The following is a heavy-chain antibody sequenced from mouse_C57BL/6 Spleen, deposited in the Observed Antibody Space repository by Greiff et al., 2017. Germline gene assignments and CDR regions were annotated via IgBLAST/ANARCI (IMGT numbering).Heavy chain of an antibody. Sequence: QVQLQQSGAELAKPGASVKLSCKASGYTFTSYWMHWVQQRPGQGLEWIGYLNPSSGYTKYNQKFKDKATLTADKSSSTAYMQLSSLTSDDYAGYYCARSYYGTTGFAYWGKGTLVTVSA. D-gene: IGHD2-10*01. CDR2: LNPSSGYT. J-gene: IGHJ3*01. CDR1: GYTFTSYW. V-gene: IGHV1-7*01. CDR3: ARSYYGTTGFAY.